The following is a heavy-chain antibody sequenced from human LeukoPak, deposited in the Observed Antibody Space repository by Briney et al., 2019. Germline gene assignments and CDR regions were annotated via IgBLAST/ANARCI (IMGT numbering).Heavy chain of an antibody. D-gene: IGHD6-19*01. CDR1: GFTFSSYA. CDR2: ISGSGGST. V-gene: IGHV3-23*01. Sequence: PGGSLRLSCAASGFTFSSYAMSWVRQAPGKGLEWVSAISGSGGSTYYADSVKGRFTISRDNSKNTVSLEMNSLRAEDTAVYYCAKVGVMRRSGWFGGDYFDFWGQGTLVTVSS. J-gene: IGHJ4*02. CDR3: AKVGVMRRSGWFGGDYFDF.